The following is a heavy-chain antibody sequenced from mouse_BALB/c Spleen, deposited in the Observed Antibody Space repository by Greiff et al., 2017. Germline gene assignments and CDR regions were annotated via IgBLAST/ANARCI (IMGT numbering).Heavy chain of an antibody. CDR3: ARQVRYYAMDY. D-gene: IGHD2-14*01. Sequence: VQLKESGPELVKPGASVKISCKASGYSFTGYYMHWVKQSHVKSLEWIGRINPYNGATSYNQNFKDKASLTVDKSSSTAYMELHSLTSEDSAVYYCARQVRYYAMDYWGQGTSVTVSS. CDR2: INPYNGAT. V-gene: IGHV1-31*01. CDR1: GYSFTGYY. J-gene: IGHJ4*01.